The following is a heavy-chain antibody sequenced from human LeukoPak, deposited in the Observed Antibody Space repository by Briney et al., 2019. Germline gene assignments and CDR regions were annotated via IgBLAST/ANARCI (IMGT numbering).Heavy chain of an antibody. Sequence: PGGSLRLSCVASGFTFSSYWMHWVRQAPGKGLVWVSRINSDGSSTTYADSVKGRFTISRDNAKNTLRLQMNSPRAEDTAVYYCVRRGYSYRSPRLDYWGQGTLVTVSS. CDR3: VRRGYSYRSPRLDY. J-gene: IGHJ4*02. V-gene: IGHV3-74*01. CDR1: GFTFSSYW. D-gene: IGHD5-18*01. CDR2: INSDGSST.